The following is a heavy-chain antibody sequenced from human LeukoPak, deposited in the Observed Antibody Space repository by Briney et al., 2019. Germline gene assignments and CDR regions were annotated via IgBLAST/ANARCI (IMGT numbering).Heavy chain of an antibody. CDR2: INPNSGGT. CDR3: ARLGGELVPFFDY. J-gene: IGHJ4*02. D-gene: IGHD6-13*01. V-gene: IGHV1-2*02. CDR1: GYTFTGYY. Sequence: GASVKVSRKASGYTFTGYYMHWVRQAPGQGLEWMGWINPNSGGTNYAQKFQGRVTMTRDTSISTAYMELSRLRSDDTAVYYCARLGGELVPFFDYWGQGTLVTVSS.